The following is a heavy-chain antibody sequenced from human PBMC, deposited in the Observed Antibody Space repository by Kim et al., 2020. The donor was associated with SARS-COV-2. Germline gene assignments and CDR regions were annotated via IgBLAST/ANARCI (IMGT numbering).Heavy chain of an antibody. CDR3: AKDHPSRGWPTFDS. J-gene: IGHJ4*02. Sequence: GGSLRLSCEASGFTFGNYVMSWVRQGPGRGLEWVASVNNGNNPYYANSVKGRFTVSRDNAKNLFYLQMGSLRAEDTALYYCAKDHPSRGWPTFDSWGQGTLVTVSS. D-gene: IGHD6-19*01. CDR2: VNNGNNP. V-gene: IGHV3-23*01. CDR1: GFTFGNYV.